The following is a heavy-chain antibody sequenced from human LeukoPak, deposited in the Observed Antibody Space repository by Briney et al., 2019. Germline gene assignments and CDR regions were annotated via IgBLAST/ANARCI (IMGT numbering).Heavy chain of an antibody. CDR3: AKHSPNDYDILTGHDAFDI. V-gene: IGHV3-48*01. J-gene: IGHJ3*02. D-gene: IGHD3-9*01. Sequence: GGSLRLSCAASGFTFSSYSMNWVRQAPGKGLEWVSYISSSSSTIYYADSVKGRFTISRDNSKNTLYLQMNSLRAEDTAVYYCAKHSPNDYDILTGHDAFDIWGQGTMVTVSS. CDR2: ISSSSSTI. CDR1: GFTFSSYS.